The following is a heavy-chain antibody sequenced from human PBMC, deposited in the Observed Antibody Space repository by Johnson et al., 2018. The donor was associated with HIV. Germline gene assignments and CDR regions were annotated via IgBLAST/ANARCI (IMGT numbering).Heavy chain of an antibody. CDR2: MSYDGINK. Sequence: VQLVEFGGGVVQPGRSLRLSCAASGFTFSSNPMHWVRQAPGKGLEWVAVMSYDGINKYYADSVKGRFTISRDNSKNTLYLQMNSLRPEDTAVYYCARSQVAATSEGAFDIWGQGTMVTVSS. D-gene: IGHD2-15*01. V-gene: IGHV3-30-3*01. J-gene: IGHJ3*02. CDR1: GFTFSSNP. CDR3: ARSQVAATSEGAFDI.